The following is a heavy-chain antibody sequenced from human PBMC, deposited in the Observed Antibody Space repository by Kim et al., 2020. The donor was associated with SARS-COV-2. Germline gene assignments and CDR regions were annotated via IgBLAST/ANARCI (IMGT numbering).Heavy chain of an antibody. CDR3: ARDSVELARNSGMDV. V-gene: IGHV3-11*04. D-gene: IGHD1-7*01. J-gene: IGHJ6*02. Sequence: DSVRGRFTISRDNAKNSLYLQMNDLRVEDTAVYYCARDSVELARNSGMDVWGQGTTVTVSS.